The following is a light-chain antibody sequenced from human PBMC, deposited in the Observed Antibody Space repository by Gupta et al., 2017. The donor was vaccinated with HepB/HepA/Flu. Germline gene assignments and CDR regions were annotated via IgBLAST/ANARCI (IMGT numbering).Light chain of an antibody. CDR3: QQDNSLWT. CDR2: AAS. V-gene: IGKV3-15*01. Sequence: EVVMTQSPATMSLSPGERATLSCRASQSVGRYLAWYQQKPGQAPRLLIYAASNSADGITDRFSGSGSVTEFTFTISRRQSEDCAVYYWQQDNSLWTFGQGTKVEFK. CDR1: QSVGRY. J-gene: IGKJ1*01.